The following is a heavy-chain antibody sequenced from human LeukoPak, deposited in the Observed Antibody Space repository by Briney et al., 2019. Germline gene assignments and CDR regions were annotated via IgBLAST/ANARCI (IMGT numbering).Heavy chain of an antibody. V-gene: IGHV4-34*01. CDR3: AKSSSWYGVDY. Sequence: SETLSLTCAVYGGSFSGYYWSWLRQPPGKGLEWIGEINHSGSTNYNPSLKSRVTISVDTSKNQFSLKLSSVTAADTAVYYCAKSSSWYGVDYWGQGTLVTVSS. CDR2: INHSGST. CDR1: GGSFSGYY. J-gene: IGHJ4*02. D-gene: IGHD6-13*01.